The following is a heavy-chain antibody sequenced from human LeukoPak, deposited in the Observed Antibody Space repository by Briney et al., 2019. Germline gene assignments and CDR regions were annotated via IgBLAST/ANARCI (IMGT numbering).Heavy chain of an antibody. CDR2: SGSYI. D-gene: IGHD2-2*01. CDR3: ARDKRLYCSNTSCQIFDY. V-gene: IGHV3-21*01. Sequence: SGSYIYYADSVKGRFTISRDNAKNSLYLQMNSLRAEDTAVYYCARDKRLYCSNTSCQIFDYWGQGTLVTVSS. J-gene: IGHJ4*02.